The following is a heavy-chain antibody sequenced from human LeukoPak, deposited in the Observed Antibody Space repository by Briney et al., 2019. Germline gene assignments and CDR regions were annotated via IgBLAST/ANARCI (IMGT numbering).Heavy chain of an antibody. Sequence: GGSLRLSCAASGFAFSVYEMYWVRQAPGKGLEWVSYISSSGGTRYYADSVKGRFTISRDNAKNSLYLQMNSLRAEDTAVYYCATLTVVSSFDYWGQGTVVTVSS. J-gene: IGHJ4*02. CDR2: ISSSGGTR. V-gene: IGHV3-48*03. CDR1: GFAFSVYE. CDR3: ATLTVVSSFDY. D-gene: IGHD3-22*01.